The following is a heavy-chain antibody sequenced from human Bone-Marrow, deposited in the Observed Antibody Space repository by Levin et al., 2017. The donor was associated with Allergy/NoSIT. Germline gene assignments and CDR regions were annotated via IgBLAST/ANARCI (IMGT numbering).Heavy chain of an antibody. CDR3: ARDQFRRATIGARWFDP. D-gene: IGHD5-24*01. V-gene: IGHV3-7*01. CDR2: IKEDGSEK. J-gene: IGHJ5*02. Sequence: PGGSLRLSCAASGFTFSNSWMSWVRQAPGKGLEWVANIKEDGSEKYYVDSMKGRFTISRDNAKNSLYVQMNSLRAEDTAVYYCARDQFRRATIGARWFDPWGQGTLVTVSS. CDR1: GFTFSNSW.